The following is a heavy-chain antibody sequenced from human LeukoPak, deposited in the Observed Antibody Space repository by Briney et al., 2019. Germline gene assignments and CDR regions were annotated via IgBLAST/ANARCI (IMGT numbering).Heavy chain of an antibody. CDR1: GGSISSYY. V-gene: IGHV4-59*08. J-gene: IGHJ4*02. CDR3: ASRRGSSSLFDY. CDR2: IYYSGST. Sequence: PSETLSLTCTVSGGSISSYYWSWIRQPPGKGLEWIGYIYYSGSTNYNPSLKRRVTISVDTSKNQFSLKLSSVTAADTAVYYCASRRGSSSLFDYWGQGTLVTVSS. D-gene: IGHD6-6*01.